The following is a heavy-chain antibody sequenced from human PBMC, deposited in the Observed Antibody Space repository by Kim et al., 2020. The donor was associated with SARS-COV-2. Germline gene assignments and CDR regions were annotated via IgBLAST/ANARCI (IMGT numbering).Heavy chain of an antibody. CDR1: GFTFSSYG. V-gene: IGHV3-33*05. Sequence: GGSLRLSCAASGFTFSSYGMHWVRQAPGKGLEWVAVISYDGSNKYYADSVKGRFTISRDNSKNTLYLQMNSLRAEDTAVYYCAREFDWLFSTDAFDIWGQGTMVTVSS. CDR3: AREFDWLFSTDAFDI. J-gene: IGHJ3*02. CDR2: ISYDGSNK. D-gene: IGHD3-9*01.